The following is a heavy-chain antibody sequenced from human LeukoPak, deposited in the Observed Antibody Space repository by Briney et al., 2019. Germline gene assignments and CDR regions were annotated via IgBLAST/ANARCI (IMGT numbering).Heavy chain of an antibody. Sequence: ASVKVSCKASGGSFSSYAISWVRQAPGQGLEWMGIINPSGGSTSYAQKFQGRVTMTRDTSTSTVYMELSSLRSEDTAVYYCARDAPPGDDYGMDVWGQGTTVTVSS. D-gene: IGHD1-1*01. V-gene: IGHV1-46*01. J-gene: IGHJ6*02. CDR1: GGSFSSYA. CDR2: INPSGGST. CDR3: ARDAPPGDDYGMDV.